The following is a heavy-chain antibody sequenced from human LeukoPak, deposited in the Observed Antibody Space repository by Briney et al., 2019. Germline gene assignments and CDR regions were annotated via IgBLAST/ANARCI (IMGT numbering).Heavy chain of an antibody. D-gene: IGHD2-15*01. Sequence: GGSLRLSCAASGFTFSSYWMNWVRQAPGKGLVWVSRINSDGSSTSYADSVKGRFTISRDNAKNTLYLQINSLRAEDTAVYYCARGLIGSAPWFDPWGQGTRVTVSS. CDR3: ARGLIGSAPWFDP. CDR1: GFTFSSYW. J-gene: IGHJ5*02. CDR2: INSDGSST. V-gene: IGHV3-74*01.